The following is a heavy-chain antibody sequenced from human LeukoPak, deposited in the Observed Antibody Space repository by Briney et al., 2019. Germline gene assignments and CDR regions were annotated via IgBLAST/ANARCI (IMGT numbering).Heavy chain of an antibody. Sequence: GGSLRLSCAASGFTVSSSYMIWVRQAPGKGLEWVSCVSSSGTTMYHADSVKGRFTISRDNAKNSLYLQMNSLRAEDAAVYYCARRYCSSASCLFDYWGQGTLVTVSS. D-gene: IGHD2-2*01. CDR2: VSSSGTTM. CDR3: ARRYCSSASCLFDY. CDR1: GFTVSSSY. V-gene: IGHV3-11*04. J-gene: IGHJ4*02.